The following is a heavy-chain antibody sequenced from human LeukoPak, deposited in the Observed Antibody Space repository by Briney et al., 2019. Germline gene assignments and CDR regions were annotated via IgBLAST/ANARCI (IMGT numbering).Heavy chain of an antibody. J-gene: IGHJ4*02. CDR1: GFTFSSYG. CDR2: IWFDGGDK. D-gene: IGHD4-23*01. CDR3: ACDYGGNSGVDY. V-gene: IGHV3-30*02. Sequence: GGSLRLSCAASGFTFSSYGMHWVRQAPGKGLEWVTFIWFDGGDKYYADSVKGRFTISRDNSKNTLYLQMNSLRAEDTAVYYCACDYGGNSGVDYWGQGTLVTVSS.